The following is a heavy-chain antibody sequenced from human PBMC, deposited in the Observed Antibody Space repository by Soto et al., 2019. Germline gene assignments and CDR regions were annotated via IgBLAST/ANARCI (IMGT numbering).Heavy chain of an antibody. V-gene: IGHV3-30*18. CDR3: EKDQVRVVVAASFEY. Sequence: QVQLVESGGGVVQPGRSLRLSCAASGFTFSSYGMHWVRQAPGKGLEWVAVISYDGSNKYYADSVKGRFTISRDNSKNTLYLQINSLRGEDTSVYYCEKDQVRVVVAASFEYWGQGTLVTVSS. CDR2: ISYDGSNK. CDR1: GFTFSSYG. D-gene: IGHD2-15*01. J-gene: IGHJ4*02.